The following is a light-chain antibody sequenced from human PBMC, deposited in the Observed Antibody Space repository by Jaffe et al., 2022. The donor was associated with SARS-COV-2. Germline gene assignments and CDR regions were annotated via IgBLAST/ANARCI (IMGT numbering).Light chain of an antibody. V-gene: IGKV1-5*03. CDR3: QQHDTYSRT. J-gene: IGKJ2*01. Sequence: DIQMTQSPSTLSASVGDRVTITCRASQSISSDLAWYQQKPGKAPKLLIYKASNLESGVPSRFSGSGSGTEFTLTISSLQPDDFATYYCQQHDTYSRTFGQGTKLEIK. CDR2: KAS. CDR1: QSISSD.